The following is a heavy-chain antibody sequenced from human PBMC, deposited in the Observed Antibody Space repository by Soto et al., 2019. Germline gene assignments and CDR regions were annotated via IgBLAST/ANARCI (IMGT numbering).Heavy chain of an antibody. J-gene: IGHJ5*02. D-gene: IGHD6-6*01. CDR2: ISGSAGSR. V-gene: IGHV3-23*01. CDR3: AKGYSRSGFVWFDP. CDR1: GFTFNNYA. Sequence: PGGSLRLSCAASGFTFNNYAMSWVRQAQGKGLEWVSAISGSAGSRFYADSVKGRFTISRDNSKNTLYLQMNSLRGEDTAVYFCAKGYSRSGFVWFDPWGQGTLVTVSS.